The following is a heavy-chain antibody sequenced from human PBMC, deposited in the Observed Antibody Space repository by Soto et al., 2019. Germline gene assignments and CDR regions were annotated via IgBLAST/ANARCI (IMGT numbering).Heavy chain of an antibody. J-gene: IGHJ4*02. CDR1: GGSFTSNNW. CDR2: IYRTGST. D-gene: IGHD1-26*01. V-gene: IGHV4-4*02. Sequence: PSETLSLTCAVSGGSFTSNNWWTWVRQPPGQGLEWIGEIYRTGSTNYNPSLKSRVTISVDTSKNQFSLKLSSVTAADTAVYYCARDYRWRQWELLGDQYFDYWGQGTLVTVSS. CDR3: ARDYRWRQWELLGDQYFDY.